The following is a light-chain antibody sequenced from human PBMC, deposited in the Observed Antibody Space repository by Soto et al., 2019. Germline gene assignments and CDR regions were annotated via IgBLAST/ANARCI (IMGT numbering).Light chain of an antibody. CDR1: SSDIGGYDY. CDR3: TSYASGSSHVV. J-gene: IGLJ2*01. V-gene: IGLV2-14*01. Sequence: QSVLTQHASVSGSPGQSITLSCTGTSSDIGGYDYVSWYQRHPGKAPKLIIYDVNNRPSGVSNRFSGSKSGNTASLTISGLQAEDEADYYCTSYASGSSHVVFGGGTKVTVL. CDR2: DVN.